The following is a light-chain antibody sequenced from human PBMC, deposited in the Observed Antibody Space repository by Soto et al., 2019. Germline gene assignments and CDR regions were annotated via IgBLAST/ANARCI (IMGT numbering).Light chain of an antibody. Sequence: QSVLTQPPSASGTPGQRVTISCSGSSSNIGSNTVNWYQQLPGPAPKHLNYSNNQRPSGVPARFSGSKSGTSASLAISGLQSGDEADYYCAAWDHSLNGRNWVFGGGTKLTVL. CDR3: AAWDHSLNGRNWV. CDR1: SSNIGSNT. J-gene: IGLJ3*02. V-gene: IGLV1-44*01. CDR2: SNN.